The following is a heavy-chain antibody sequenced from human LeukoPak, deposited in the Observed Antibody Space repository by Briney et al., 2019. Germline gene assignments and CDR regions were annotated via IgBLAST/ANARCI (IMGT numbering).Heavy chain of an antibody. V-gene: IGHV3-21*01. Sequence: GGSLRLSCAASGFTFSSYSMTWVRQAPGKGLEWVSSISSSSSYIYYADSVKGRFTISGDNAKNSLYLQMNSLRAEDTAVYYCARDPLYYGSGSYYGYYFDYWGQGTLVTVSS. D-gene: IGHD3-10*01. J-gene: IGHJ4*02. CDR3: ARDPLYYGSGSYYGYYFDY. CDR2: ISSSSSYI. CDR1: GFTFSSYS.